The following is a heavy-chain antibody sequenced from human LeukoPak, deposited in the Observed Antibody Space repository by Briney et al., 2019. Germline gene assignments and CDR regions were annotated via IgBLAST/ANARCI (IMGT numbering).Heavy chain of an antibody. CDR1: GYIFTTNW. V-gene: IGHV5-10-1*01. J-gene: IGHJ5*02. CDR3: ARRAGSSGKFDP. Sequence: GESLKISCKGSGYIFTTNWISWIRQMPGKGLEWMGRIDPSDSETNYSPSFQGHVTISVDKSISTAYLQWSSLKASDTAMYYCARRAGSSGKFDPWGQETLVIVSS. CDR2: IDPSDSET. D-gene: IGHD6-19*01.